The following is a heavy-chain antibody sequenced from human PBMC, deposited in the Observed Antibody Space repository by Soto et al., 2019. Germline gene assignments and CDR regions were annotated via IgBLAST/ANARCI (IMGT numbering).Heavy chain of an antibody. CDR2: ISSSGSTI. CDR1: GFTFRDYY. CDR3: ARDGSRIFGGTPMDV. D-gene: IGHD2-15*01. J-gene: IGHJ6*02. V-gene: IGHV3-11*01. Sequence: GGSQILSCSASGFTFRDYYMSWIRQAPCKGLEWVSYISSSGSTIYYADSVKGRFTISRDNAKNSLYLQMNSLRAEDTAVYYCARDGSRIFGGTPMDVWGQGTTVTVSS.